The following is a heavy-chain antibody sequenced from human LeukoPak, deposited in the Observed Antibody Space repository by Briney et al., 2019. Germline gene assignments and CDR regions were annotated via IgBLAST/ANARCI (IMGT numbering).Heavy chain of an antibody. CDR1: GFTFSSYA. Sequence: GGSLRLSCAASGFTFSSYAMSWVRQAPGKGLEWVSAISGSGGSTYYADSVKGRFTISRDNSKNTLYLQMNSLRAEDTAVYYCARDWDHYYDSSGQRAHAFDIWGQGTMVTVSS. CDR3: ARDWDHYYDSSGQRAHAFDI. J-gene: IGHJ3*02. CDR2: ISGSGGST. D-gene: IGHD3-22*01. V-gene: IGHV3-23*01.